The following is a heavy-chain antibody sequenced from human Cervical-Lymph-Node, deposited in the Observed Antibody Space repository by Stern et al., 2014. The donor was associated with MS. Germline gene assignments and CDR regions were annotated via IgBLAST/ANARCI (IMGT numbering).Heavy chain of an antibody. CDR2: VSYDGTQR. D-gene: IGHD3-10*01. V-gene: IGHV3-30-3*01. CDR1: GFTFSTYA. Sequence: DQLVESGGGVVQPGRSLSLSRVASGFTFSTYAMHWVRQAPGKGLEWVAFVSYDGTQRNSTDSVKARFTISRDNSKNTLYLHMNSLRDEDTAFYFCARGGRGVGLEYGGQGALVPVSS. J-gene: IGHJ4*02. CDR3: ARGGRGVGLEY.